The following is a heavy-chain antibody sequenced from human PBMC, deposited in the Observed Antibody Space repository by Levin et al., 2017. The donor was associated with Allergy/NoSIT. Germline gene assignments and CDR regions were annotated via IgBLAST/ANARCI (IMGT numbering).Heavy chain of an antibody. Sequence: SCAASGFTVSTNYMSWVRQAPGKGLEWVSVIYSGGSTYYTDSVKGRFTISRDNSKNTLYLQMNSLRAEDTAVYYCARDLPFDIWGQGTMVTVSS. J-gene: IGHJ3*02. V-gene: IGHV3-53*01. CDR2: IYSGGST. CDR3: ARDLPFDI. CDR1: GFTVSTNY.